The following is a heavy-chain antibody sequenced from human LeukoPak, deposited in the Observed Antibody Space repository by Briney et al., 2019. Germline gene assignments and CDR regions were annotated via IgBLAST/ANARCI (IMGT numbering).Heavy chain of an antibody. CDR3: AKPGACSSTSCHNYYYYYGMDV. CDR1: GFTFSDAW. V-gene: IGHV3-30*02. Sequence: GGSLRLSCAASGFTFSDAWMSWVRQGPGKGLEWVSFIRYDGSNKYYADSVKGRFTISRDNSKNTLYLQMNSLRAEDTAVYYCAKPGACSSTSCHNYYYYYGMDVWGQGTTVTVSS. J-gene: IGHJ6*02. D-gene: IGHD2-2*01. CDR2: IRYDGSNK.